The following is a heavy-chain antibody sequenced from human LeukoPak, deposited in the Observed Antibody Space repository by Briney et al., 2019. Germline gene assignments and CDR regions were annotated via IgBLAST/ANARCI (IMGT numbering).Heavy chain of an antibody. V-gene: IGHV4-61*02. J-gene: IGHJ5*02. CDR3: ARDELRDSSGYYSTNTYWFDP. Sequence: SETLSLTCTVSGGPISSGNYYWSWIRQPAGKGLEWIGRIYTSGSTTYNPSLKSRVTISVDTSKNQLSLKLSSVTAADTAVYYCARDELRDSSGYYSTNTYWFDPWGQGTLVTVSS. CDR2: IYTSGST. D-gene: IGHD3-22*01. CDR1: GGPISSGNYY.